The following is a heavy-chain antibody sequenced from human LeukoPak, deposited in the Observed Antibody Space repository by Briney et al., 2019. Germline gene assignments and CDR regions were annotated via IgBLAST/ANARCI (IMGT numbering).Heavy chain of an antibody. Sequence: GGSLRLSCAASGFTFSSYGMHWVRQAPGKGLEWVAFIRYDGSNKYYADSVKGRFTISRDNSKNTLYLQMNSLRAEDTAVYYCAKPQSPERWLQKHDAFDIWGQGTMVTVSS. CDR2: IRYDGSNK. CDR1: GFTFSSYG. CDR3: AKPQSPERWLQKHDAFDI. V-gene: IGHV3-30*02. J-gene: IGHJ3*02. D-gene: IGHD5-24*01.